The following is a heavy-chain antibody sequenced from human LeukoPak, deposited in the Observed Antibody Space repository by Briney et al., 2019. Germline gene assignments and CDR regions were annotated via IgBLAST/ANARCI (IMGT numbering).Heavy chain of an antibody. CDR1: GFTFSSYW. Sequence: GGSLRLSCAASGFTFSSYWMSWVRQAPGKGLEWVANIKKDGSEKYYVDSVKGRFTISRDNAKTSLYLQMNSLRAEDTAVYYCARDAGYRNWFDPWGQGTLVTVSS. CDR3: ARDAGYRNWFDP. V-gene: IGHV3-7*01. J-gene: IGHJ5*02. D-gene: IGHD5-18*01. CDR2: IKKDGSEK.